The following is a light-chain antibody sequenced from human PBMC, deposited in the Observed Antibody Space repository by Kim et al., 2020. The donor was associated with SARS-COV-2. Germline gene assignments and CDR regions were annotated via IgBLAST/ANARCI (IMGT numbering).Light chain of an antibody. V-gene: IGKV1-27*01. CDR3: QKYNSAHFT. CDR2: PAS. J-gene: IGKJ3*01. CDR1: QGISNH. Sequence: DIQMTQSPSSLSASVGDRVTISCRASQGISNHLAWYQQKPGKVPKLLIYPASTLQSGVPSRFSGSGSGTDFTLTISSLQPEDVATYYCQKYNSAHFTFGPGTKVDIK.